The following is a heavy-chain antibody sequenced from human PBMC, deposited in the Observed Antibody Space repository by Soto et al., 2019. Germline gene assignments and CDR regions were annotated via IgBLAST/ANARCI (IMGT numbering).Heavy chain of an antibody. Sequence: QVQLVQSGAEVKKPGSSVKVSCKASGGTFSSYAISWVRQAPGQGLEWMGGIIPIFGTANYAQKFQGRVTITADESSSTAYMELSSLRSEDTAVYYCAGWGWGSYYGHGEIDYWGQGTLVTFSS. CDR1: GGTFSSYA. V-gene: IGHV1-69*01. J-gene: IGHJ4*02. CDR2: IIPIFGTA. CDR3: AGWGWGSYYGHGEIDY. D-gene: IGHD1-26*01.